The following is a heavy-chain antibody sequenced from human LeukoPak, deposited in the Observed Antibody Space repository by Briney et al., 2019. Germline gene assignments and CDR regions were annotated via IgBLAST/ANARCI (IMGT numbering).Heavy chain of an antibody. CDR1: GGTFSSYA. CDR2: IIPILGIA. J-gene: IGHJ4*02. V-gene: IGHV1-69*04. CDR3: AREYSSGWYNDY. D-gene: IGHD6-19*01. Sequence: SVKVSCKASGGTFSSYAISWVRQAPGQGLERMGRIIPILGIANYAQKFQGRVTITADKSTSTAYMELSSLRSEDTAVYYCAREYSSGWYNDYWGQGTLVTVSS.